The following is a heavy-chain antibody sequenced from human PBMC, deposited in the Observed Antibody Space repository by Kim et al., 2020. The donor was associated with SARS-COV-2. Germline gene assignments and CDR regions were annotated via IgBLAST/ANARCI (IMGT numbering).Heavy chain of an antibody. D-gene: IGHD3-22*01. V-gene: IGHV3-64D*06. CDR3: VKDPYYYDSSGYRITPVYYYDYGMDV. CDR1: GFTFSSYA. Sequence: GGSLRLSCSASGFTFSSYAMHWVRQAPGKGLEYVSAISSNGGSTYYADSVKGRFTISRDNSKNTLYLQMSSLRAEDTAVYYCVKDPYYYDSSGYRITPVYYYDYGMDVWGQGTTVTVSS. J-gene: IGHJ6*02. CDR2: ISSNGGST.